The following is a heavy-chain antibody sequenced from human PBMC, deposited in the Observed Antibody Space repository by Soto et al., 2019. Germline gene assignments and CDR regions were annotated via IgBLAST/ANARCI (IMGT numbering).Heavy chain of an antibody. CDR1: ELRSSNHA. J-gene: IGHJ4*02. Sequence: GGALRLSCADSELRSSNHAMTWVRQAPGKGLEWVSGISGSDGGAYYADSVKGRFTISRDNSRSTLYLQMNSLRVEDTAVYYCASGGLHGYANGGLSYFHSWGQGTLVTVSS. D-gene: IGHD3-16*01. CDR2: ISGSDGGA. CDR3: ASGGLHGYANGGLSYFHS. V-gene: IGHV3-23*01.